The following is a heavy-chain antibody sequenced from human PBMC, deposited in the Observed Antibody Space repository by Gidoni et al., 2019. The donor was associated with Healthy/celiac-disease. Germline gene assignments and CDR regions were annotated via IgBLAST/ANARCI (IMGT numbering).Heavy chain of an antibody. CDR2: IIPIFGTA. CDR1: GGPFSSYA. V-gene: IGHV1-69*01. Sequence: QVQLVQSGAEVKKPGSSVKVSCKASGGPFSSYAISWVRQAPGQGLEWMGGIIPIFGTANYAQKFQGRVTITADESTSTAYMELSSLRSEDTAVYYCARDPGIAAAGTTLAYGMDVWGKGTTVTVSS. J-gene: IGHJ6*04. D-gene: IGHD6-13*01. CDR3: ARDPGIAAAGTTLAYGMDV.